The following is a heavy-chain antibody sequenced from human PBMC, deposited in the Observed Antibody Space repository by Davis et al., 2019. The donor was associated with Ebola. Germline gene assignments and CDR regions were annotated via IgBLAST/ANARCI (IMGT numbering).Heavy chain of an antibody. CDR2: ISSSGSTI. D-gene: IGHD2-21*01. CDR3: AREAPHIYYYNMDV. V-gene: IGHV3-48*03. J-gene: IGHJ6*03. CDR1: GFTFSSYE. Sequence: GESLKISCAASGFTFSSYEMNWVRQAPGKGLEWVSYISSSGSTIYYADSVKGRFTISRDNAKNSLYLQMNSLRAEDTAVYYCAREAPHIYYYNMDVWGKGTTVTVSS.